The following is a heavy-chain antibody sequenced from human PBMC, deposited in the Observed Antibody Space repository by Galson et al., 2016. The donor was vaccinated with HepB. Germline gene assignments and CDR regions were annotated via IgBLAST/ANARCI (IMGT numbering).Heavy chain of an antibody. CDR2: VYFSGGT. Sequence: ETLSLTCNISGGSINNYYWTWIRQPPGRGLEWIGHVYFSGGTDYNPSLKSRVTISLDSSKNHFSLRLISVTAADTALYFCARTGGYYETSGYSFDYWGRGTLVTVAS. V-gene: IGHV4-59*01. CDR1: GGSINNYY. CDR3: ARTGGYYETSGYSFDY. J-gene: IGHJ4*02. D-gene: IGHD3-22*01.